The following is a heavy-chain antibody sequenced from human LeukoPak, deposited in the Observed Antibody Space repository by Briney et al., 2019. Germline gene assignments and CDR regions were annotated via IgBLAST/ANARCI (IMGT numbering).Heavy chain of an antibody. CDR1: GFTFSSYS. V-gene: IGHV3-48*02. CDR2: ISSSSSTI. D-gene: IGHD2-15*01. CDR3: MVCSGGSCYMDY. Sequence: GGSLRLSCAASGFTFSSYSMNWVRQAPGKGLEWVSYISSSSSTIYYADSVKGRFTISRDNAKNSLYLQKNSLRDEDTAVYYCMVCSGGSCYMDYWGQGTLVTVSS. J-gene: IGHJ4*02.